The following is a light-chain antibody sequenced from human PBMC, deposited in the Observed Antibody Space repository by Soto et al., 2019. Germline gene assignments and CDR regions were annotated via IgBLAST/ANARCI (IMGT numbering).Light chain of an antibody. Sequence: ETVMRQSPATLSVSPGERATLSCRASQRVSSQLAWYQQKPGQAPRLLTYGASTRATDIPARFSGSGSGTEFTLTISSLQSEDFAVYYCQQYNSWPRTFGQGTKVEIK. J-gene: IGKJ1*01. V-gene: IGKV3-15*01. CDR2: GAS. CDR1: QRVSSQ. CDR3: QQYNSWPRT.